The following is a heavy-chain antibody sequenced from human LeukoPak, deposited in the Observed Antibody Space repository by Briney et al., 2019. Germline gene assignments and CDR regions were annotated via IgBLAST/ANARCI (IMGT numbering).Heavy chain of an antibody. D-gene: IGHD3-9*01. CDR2: IIPIFGTA. J-gene: IGHJ5*02. V-gene: IGHV1-69*13. Sequence: ASVKVSCKASGGTFSSYAISWVRQAPGQGLEWMEGIIPIFGTANYAQKFQGRVTITADESTSTAYMELSSLRSEDTAVYYCARDERYFDWVGIETGWFDPWGQGTLVTVSS. CDR1: GGTFSSYA. CDR3: ARDERYFDWVGIETGWFDP.